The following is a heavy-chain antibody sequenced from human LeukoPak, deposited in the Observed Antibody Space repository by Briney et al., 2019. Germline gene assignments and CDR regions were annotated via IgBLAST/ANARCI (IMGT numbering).Heavy chain of an antibody. J-gene: IGHJ5*02. CDR3: ARIGRAVAGQNWFDP. CDR1: GFTFSSYS. D-gene: IGHD6-19*01. V-gene: IGHV3-21*01. Sequence: GGPLGLPCAASGFTFSSYSMNWVRQAPGKGLEWVSPISSSSSYIYYADSVKGRFTISRDNAKNSLYLQMNSLRAEDTAVYYCARIGRAVAGQNWFDPWGQGTLVTVSS. CDR2: ISSSSSYI.